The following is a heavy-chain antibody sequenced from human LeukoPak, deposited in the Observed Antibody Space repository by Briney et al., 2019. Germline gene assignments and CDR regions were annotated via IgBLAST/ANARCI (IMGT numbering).Heavy chain of an antibody. Sequence: PSETLPLTCTVSGGSISSYYWSWIRQPPGKGLEWIGYIYYSGSTNYNPSLKSRVTITVDTSKNQFSLKLSSVTAADTAVYYCARRQYYDILTGYWGYDYWGQGTLVTVSS. CDR3: ARRQYYDILTGYWGYDY. D-gene: IGHD3-9*01. J-gene: IGHJ4*02. V-gene: IGHV4-59*08. CDR2: IYYSGST. CDR1: GGSISSYY.